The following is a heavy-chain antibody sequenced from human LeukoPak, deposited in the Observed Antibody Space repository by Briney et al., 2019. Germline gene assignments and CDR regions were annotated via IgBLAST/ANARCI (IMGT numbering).Heavy chain of an antibody. Sequence: PSETLSLTCTVSGGSVSTGSFYWTWIRQPPGKGLEWIGYIYYTGTANYNPSLKSRVTISVDTSKNQFSLKLSSVTAADTAVYYCARHYLLGDFWSGYFNWFDPWGQGTLVTVSS. J-gene: IGHJ5*02. CDR3: ARHYLLGDFWSGYFNWFDP. V-gene: IGHV4-61*01. CDR1: GGSVSTGSFY. CDR2: IYYTGTA. D-gene: IGHD3-3*01.